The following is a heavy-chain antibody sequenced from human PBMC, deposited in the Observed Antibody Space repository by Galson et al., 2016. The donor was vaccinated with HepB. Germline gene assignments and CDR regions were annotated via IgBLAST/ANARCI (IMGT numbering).Heavy chain of an antibody. CDR2: IYRDGRT. Sequence: SLRLSCAVSGITVSDTYMSWVRQAPGKGLEWVSVIYRDGRTYHGDSVKGRFSISRDIYKNTLYLQINSLRADDTAVYYCAREQVPPACESYYYSCYYGLDVGGQGTAVTVS. V-gene: IGHV3-53*01. CDR3: AREQVPPACESYYYSCYYGLDV. CDR1: GITVSDTY. J-gene: IGHJ6*02. D-gene: IGHD2-2*01.